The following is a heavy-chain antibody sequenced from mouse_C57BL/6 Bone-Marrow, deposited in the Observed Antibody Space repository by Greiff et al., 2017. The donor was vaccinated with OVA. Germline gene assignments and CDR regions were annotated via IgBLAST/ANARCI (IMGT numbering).Heavy chain of an antibody. V-gene: IGHV5-6*01. CDR2: ISSGGSYT. J-gene: IGHJ2*01. CDR3: ARSVVPFDY. CDR1: GFTFSSYG. D-gene: IGHD1-1*01. Sequence: EVKLVESGGDLVKPGGSLKLSCAASGFTFSSYGMSWVRQTPDKRLEWVATISSGGSYTYYPDSVKGRFTISRDNAKNTLYLQMSRLKSEDTAMYYCARSVVPFDYWGQGTTLTVSS.